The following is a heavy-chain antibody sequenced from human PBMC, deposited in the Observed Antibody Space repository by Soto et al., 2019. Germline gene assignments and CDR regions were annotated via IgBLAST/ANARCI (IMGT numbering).Heavy chain of an antibody. Sequence: QVQLVQSGAEEKKPGASVKVSCKASGYTFTSYAMHWVRQAPGQRLEWMGWINAGNGNTKYSQKFQGRVTITRDTSAGTAYMEPSSLRSEDTAFYYCARDRVHDYHHILNWFDPWGQGTLVTVSS. V-gene: IGHV1-3*05. CDR1: GYTFTSYA. J-gene: IGHJ5*02. CDR3: ARDRVHDYHHILNWFDP. D-gene: IGHD4-17*01. CDR2: INAGNGNT.